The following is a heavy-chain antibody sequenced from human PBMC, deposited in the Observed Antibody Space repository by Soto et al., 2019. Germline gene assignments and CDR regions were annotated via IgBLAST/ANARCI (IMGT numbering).Heavy chain of an antibody. D-gene: IGHD3-22*01. V-gene: IGHV1-69*06. Sequence: QVQLVQSGAEVKKPGSSVKVSCKASGGTFSSYAISWVRQAPGQGLEWMGGIIPIFGTANCAQKFQARVTITANKSTGTAYMERGSLRSEDSAVYYSARNAEIYYYDSSGYYYTPITWGQGTLVTVSS. CDR2: IIPIFGTA. J-gene: IGHJ5*02. CDR1: GGTFSSYA. CDR3: ARNAEIYYYDSSGYYYTPIT.